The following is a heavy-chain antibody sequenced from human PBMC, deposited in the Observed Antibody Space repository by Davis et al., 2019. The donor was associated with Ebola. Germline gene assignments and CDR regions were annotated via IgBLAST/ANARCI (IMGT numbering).Heavy chain of an antibody. Sequence: MPSETLSLTCAVYGGSFSGYYWSWIRQPPGKGLEWIGEINHSGSTNYNPSLKSRVTISVDTSKNQFSLKLSSVTAADTAAYYCARVTGIAVAAIWAFDYWGQGTLVTVSS. D-gene: IGHD6-19*01. J-gene: IGHJ4*02. CDR1: GGSFSGYY. CDR2: INHSGST. CDR3: ARVTGIAVAAIWAFDY. V-gene: IGHV4-34*01.